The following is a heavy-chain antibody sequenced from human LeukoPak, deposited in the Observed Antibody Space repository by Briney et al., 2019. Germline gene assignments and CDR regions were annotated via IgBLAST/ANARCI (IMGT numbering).Heavy chain of an antibody. CDR3: ARDGSIAVAGTTPYYFDY. CDR2: SSYIGNT. D-gene: IGHD6-19*01. J-gene: IGHJ4*02. CDR1: GGSISGYF. Sequence: PSETLSLTCTVSGGSISGYFWSWIRQPPGKGLEWIGYSSYIGNTNYNPSLKSRVTISVDTSKNQFSLKLISVTAADTAVYYCARDGSIAVAGTTPYYFDYWGQGTLVAVSS. V-gene: IGHV4-59*01.